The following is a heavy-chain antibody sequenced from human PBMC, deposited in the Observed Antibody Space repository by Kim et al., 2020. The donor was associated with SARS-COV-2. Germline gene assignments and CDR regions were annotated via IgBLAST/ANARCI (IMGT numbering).Heavy chain of an antibody. D-gene: IGHD6-13*01. V-gene: IGHV4-39*01. Sequence: PSLKTRVTISVDTSKNQFSLKLGSVTAADTAVYYCARALPGIAAADDYWGQGTLVTVSS. J-gene: IGHJ4*02. CDR3: ARALPGIAAADDY.